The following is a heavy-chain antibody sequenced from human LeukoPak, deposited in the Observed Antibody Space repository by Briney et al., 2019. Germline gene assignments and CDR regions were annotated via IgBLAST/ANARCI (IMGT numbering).Heavy chain of an antibody. V-gene: IGHV3-7*01. J-gene: IGHJ3*02. CDR2: IKQDGSEK. CDR1: GFTFSSYW. Sequence: PGGSLRLSCAASGFTFSSYWMSWVRQAPGKGLEWVANIKQDGSEKYYVDSVKGRFTISRDNAKNSLYLQMNSLRAEDTAVYYCAREVYSSSRPADAFDIWGQGTVVTVSS. D-gene: IGHD6-13*01. CDR3: AREVYSSSRPADAFDI.